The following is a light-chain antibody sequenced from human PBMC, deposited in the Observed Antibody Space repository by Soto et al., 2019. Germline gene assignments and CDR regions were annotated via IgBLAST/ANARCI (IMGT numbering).Light chain of an antibody. Sequence: DIQLTQSPAFLSASVGDRVAITCRASQDISSNLVWYQQKPGEAPQLLIFAASTLQSGVPSRFSGSGSETEFTLTISGLQPEDFATYYCQQFNSYPITFGQGTRVDIK. V-gene: IGKV1-9*01. CDR1: QDISSN. J-gene: IGKJ5*01. CDR3: QQFNSYPIT. CDR2: AAS.